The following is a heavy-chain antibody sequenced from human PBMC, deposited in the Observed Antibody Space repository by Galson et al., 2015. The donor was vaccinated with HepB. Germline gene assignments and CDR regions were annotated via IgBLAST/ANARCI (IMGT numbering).Heavy chain of an antibody. CDR3: ARSYGGYYYYYMDV. V-gene: IGHV3-53*01. Sequence: SLRLSCAASGFTVSSNYMSWVRQAPGKGLEWVSVIYSGGSTYYADSVKGRFTISRDNSKNTLYLQMNSLRAEDTAVYYCARSYGGYYYYYMDVWGKGTTVTVSS. J-gene: IGHJ6*03. D-gene: IGHD4-23*01. CDR1: GFTVSSNY. CDR2: IYSGGST.